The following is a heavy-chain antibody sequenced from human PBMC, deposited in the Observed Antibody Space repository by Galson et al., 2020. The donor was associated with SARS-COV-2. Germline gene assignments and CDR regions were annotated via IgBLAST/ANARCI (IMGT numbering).Heavy chain of an antibody. V-gene: IGHV4-30-2*01. Sequence: ASQTLSLTCAVSGGSISSGGYSWSWIRQPPGKVLEWIGYIYHSGSTYYNPSLKSRVTISVDRSKNQFSLKLSSVTAADTAVYYCARGDYDSSGYYFGPFQHWGQGTLVTVSS. CDR1: GGSISSGGYS. J-gene: IGHJ1*01. CDR3: ARGDYDSSGYYFGPFQH. D-gene: IGHD3-22*01. CDR2: IYHSGST.